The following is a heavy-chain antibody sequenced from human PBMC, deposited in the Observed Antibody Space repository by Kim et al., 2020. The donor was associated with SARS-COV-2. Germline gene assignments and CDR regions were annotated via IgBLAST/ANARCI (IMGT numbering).Heavy chain of an antibody. Sequence: GGSLRLSCVGSGFAFSAFWMAWVRQTPGKGLEWVASVNQDGTEENYADAVKGRFTIVKDNSQRTLHLQMSSLRVDDTALYFCAVRRLLWSGATFGPDAF. CDR3: AVRRLLWSGATFGPDAF. CDR2: VNQDGTEE. J-gene: IGHJ3*01. V-gene: IGHV3-7*05. CDR1: GFAFSAFW. D-gene: IGHD3-10*01.